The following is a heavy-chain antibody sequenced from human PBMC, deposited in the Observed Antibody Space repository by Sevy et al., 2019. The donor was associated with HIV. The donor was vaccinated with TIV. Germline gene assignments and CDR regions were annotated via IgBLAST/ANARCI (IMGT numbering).Heavy chain of an antibody. V-gene: IGHV3-30*18. Sequence: GGSLRLSCAASGFTFSSYGMHRVRQSPRKGLEWVAVILYDRSNKYYADSVKGRFTISRDNSKNTLYLQMNSLRAEDTAVYYCAKDKAPLGYYYGMDVWGQGTTVTVSS. J-gene: IGHJ6*02. CDR3: AKDKAPLGYYYGMDV. CDR1: GFTFSSYG. CDR2: ILYDRSNK. D-gene: IGHD6-13*01.